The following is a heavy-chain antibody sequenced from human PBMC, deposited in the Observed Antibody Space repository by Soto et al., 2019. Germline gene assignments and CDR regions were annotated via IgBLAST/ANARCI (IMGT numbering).Heavy chain of an antibody. J-gene: IGHJ4*02. CDR2: IYYSGST. CDR1: GGSISSAGYY. D-gene: IGHD6-13*01. Sequence: QVQLQESGPGLVKPSQTLSLTCTVSGGSISSAGYYWSWIRQVPGKGLEWIGYIYYSGSTYYKPSLKSRATISLGTSKNQFSLKLSSVTAADTAVYYCATNEAAAGIGPVFEYWGQGTLVTVSS. V-gene: IGHV4-31*03. CDR3: ATNEAAAGIGPVFEY.